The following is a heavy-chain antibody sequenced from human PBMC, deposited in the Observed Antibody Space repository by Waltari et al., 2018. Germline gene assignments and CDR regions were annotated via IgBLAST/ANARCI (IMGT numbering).Heavy chain of an antibody. J-gene: IGHJ2*01. D-gene: IGHD5-18*01. V-gene: IGHV1-69*14. CDR1: GGTFSSYA. CDR3: ARDRVGGYSYEGWYFDL. Sequence: QVQLVQSGAEVKKPGSSVKVSCKASGGTFSSYAISWVRQAPGQGLEWMGGIIPIFGTANYVQKFQGRVTITADKSTSTAYMELSSLRSEDTAVYYCARDRVGGYSYEGWYFDLWGRGTLVTVSS. CDR2: IIPIFGTA.